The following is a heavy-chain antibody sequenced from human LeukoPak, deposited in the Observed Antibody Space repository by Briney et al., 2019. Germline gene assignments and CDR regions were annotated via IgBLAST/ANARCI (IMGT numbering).Heavy chain of an antibody. Sequence: SGGSLRLSCAASGFTFSNHALSWVRQTPRKGLEWVSFIDGSGGSTYYADSVKGRFTVSRDNSKNTLYLQMNSLRGEDTAVYYCAKRVEEGSFDYWGLGTLVTVSS. D-gene: IGHD6-6*01. CDR2: IDGSGGST. CDR1: GFTFSNHA. J-gene: IGHJ4*02. V-gene: IGHV3-23*01. CDR3: AKRVEEGSFDY.